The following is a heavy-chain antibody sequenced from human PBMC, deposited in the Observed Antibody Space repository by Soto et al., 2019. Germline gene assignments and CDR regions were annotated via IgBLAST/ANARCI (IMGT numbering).Heavy chain of an antibody. CDR3: TRRGDGSGSLDY. D-gene: IGHD3-10*01. V-gene: IGHV4-4*03. CDR1: GDSISSSSW. J-gene: IGHJ4*02. Sequence: QVQLQESGPGLVKPPGTLSLTCAVSGDSISSSSWWSWVRLPPGKGLEWIGEIYHSGTTNYNPSLKSRVTISVDKSKNQFSLKLSSVTGADTAVYYCTRRGDGSGSLDYWGQGTLVTVSS. CDR2: IYHSGTT.